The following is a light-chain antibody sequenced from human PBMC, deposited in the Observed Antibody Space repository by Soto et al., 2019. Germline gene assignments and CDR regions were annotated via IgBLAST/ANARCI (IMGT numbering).Light chain of an antibody. V-gene: IGLV2-11*01. J-gene: IGLJ3*02. CDR1: SNDVGGYNY. CDR2: DVN. Sequence: QSALTQPRSVSGSPGQSVTISCTGTSNDVGGYNYVSWYQQHPGKAPKLLISDVNKRPSGVPDRSSGSKSGNTASLIISGLQAEDEADYYCCSYAGSSTWVFGGGTKLTVL. CDR3: CSYAGSSTWV.